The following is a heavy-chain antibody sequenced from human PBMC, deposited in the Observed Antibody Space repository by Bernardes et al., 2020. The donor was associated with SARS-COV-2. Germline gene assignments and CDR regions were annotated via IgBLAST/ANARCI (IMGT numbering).Heavy chain of an antibody. CDR3: VRNTWGLTGTTYHYYGMDG. D-gene: IGHD1-7*01. CDR2: IYPGDSYT. CDR1: GYRFTSYW. V-gene: IGHV5-51*01. J-gene: IGHJ6*02. Sequence: GGYLNIPCKGSGYRFTSYWIGWVRHMPGKGLEWMGIIYPGDSYTRYSPSFHGQFNIPADKSISTAYLQWSSLKASYNDMYYCVRNTWGLTGTTYHYYGMDGWGQGTTVTVSS.